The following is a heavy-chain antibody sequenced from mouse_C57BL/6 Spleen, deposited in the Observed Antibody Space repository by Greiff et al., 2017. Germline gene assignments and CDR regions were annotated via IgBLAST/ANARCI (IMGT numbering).Heavy chain of an antibody. CDR3: ARSRYDGKGFDY. Sequence: QVQLQQSGPELVKPGASVKISCKASGYSFTSYYIHWVKQRPGQGLEWIGWIYPGSGNTKYNEKFKGKATLTADTSSSTAYMQLSSLTSEDSAVYYCARSRYDGKGFDYWGQGTTLTVSS. D-gene: IGHD2-3*01. V-gene: IGHV1-66*01. CDR1: GYSFTSYY. J-gene: IGHJ2*01. CDR2: IYPGSGNT.